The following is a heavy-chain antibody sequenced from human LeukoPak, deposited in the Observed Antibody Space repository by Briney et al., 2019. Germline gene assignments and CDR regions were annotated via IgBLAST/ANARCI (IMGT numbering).Heavy chain of an antibody. Sequence: SQTLSLTCTVSGGSISSGGYYWSWIRQHPGKGVEWIGCIYYSGSTYYNPSLKSRVTISVDTSKNQFSLKLSSVTAADTAVYYCARALNYYDSSGPYDYWGQGTLVTVSS. CDR3: ARALNYYDSSGPYDY. D-gene: IGHD3-22*01. J-gene: IGHJ4*02. V-gene: IGHV4-31*03. CDR2: IYYSGST. CDR1: GGSISSGGYY.